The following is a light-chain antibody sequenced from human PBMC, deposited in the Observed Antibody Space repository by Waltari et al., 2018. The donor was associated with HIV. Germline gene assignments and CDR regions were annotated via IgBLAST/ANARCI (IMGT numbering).Light chain of an antibody. CDR1: NIGGKS. CDR2: DGS. Sequence: SYVLTQPPSVSVAPGATARITCGGNNIGGKSVHWYQQKPGQAPVRLIFDGSDRPPGIPGRFSGSNSGNTATLTISRVEAGDEADYYCQVWDRSSDHWVFGGGTKLPVL. V-gene: IGLV3-21*04. J-gene: IGLJ3*02. CDR3: QVWDRSSDHWV.